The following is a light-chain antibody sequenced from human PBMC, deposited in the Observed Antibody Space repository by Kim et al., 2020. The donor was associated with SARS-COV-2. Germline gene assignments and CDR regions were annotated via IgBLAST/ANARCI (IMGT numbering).Light chain of an antibody. V-gene: IGKV4-1*01. CDR2: WAS. J-gene: IGKJ2*01. CDR1: QSVLYSSNNKNY. Sequence: RATINCKSRQSVLYSSNNKNYLAWYQQKPGQPPKLLIYWASTRESGFPDRFSGSGSGTDFTLTISSLQAEDVAVYYCQQYYSTPYTFGQGTKLEI. CDR3: QQYYSTPYT.